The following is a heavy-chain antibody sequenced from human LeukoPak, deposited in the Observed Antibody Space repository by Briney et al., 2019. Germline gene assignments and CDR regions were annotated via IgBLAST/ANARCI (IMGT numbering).Heavy chain of an antibody. CDR2: ISSISGSTK. V-gene: IGHV3-48*03. D-gene: IGHD3-10*01. J-gene: IGHJ3*02. Sequence: QPGGSLRLSCAASGFGFTSYDMNWVRQAPGKGLEWVSYISSISGSTKHYADSVKGRFTISRDNAKNSLFLLMNNLRAEDTAVYYCARDPRRGFSPDAFDIWGQGTMVTVSS. CDR3: ARDPRRGFSPDAFDI. CDR1: GFGFTSYD.